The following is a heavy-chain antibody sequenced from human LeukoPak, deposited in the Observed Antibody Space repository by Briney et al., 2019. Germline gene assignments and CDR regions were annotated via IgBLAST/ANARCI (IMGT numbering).Heavy chain of an antibody. V-gene: IGHV4-4*02. CDR2: IYHGGST. CDR3: ARHYYDSSVYFDY. J-gene: IGHJ4*02. CDR1: GGSISSSNW. Sequence: SETLSLTCAVSGGSISSSNWWSWVRQPPGKGLEWIGEIYHGGSTNYNPSLKSRVSISVDKPKNQFSLKLSSVTAADTAVYYCARHYYDSSVYFDYWGQGTLVTVSS. D-gene: IGHD3-22*01.